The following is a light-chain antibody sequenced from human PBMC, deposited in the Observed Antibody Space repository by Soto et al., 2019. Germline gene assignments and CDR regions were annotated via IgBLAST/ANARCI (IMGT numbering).Light chain of an antibody. J-gene: IGLJ3*02. CDR3: SSYKAYTTLWV. CDR2: GVS. V-gene: IGLV2-14*01. CDR1: ASDIGNYNY. Sequence: QSALTQPASVSGSPGQSITISCTGTASDIGNYNYVSWYQLHPGKAPKLLIYGVSNRPSGVSNRFSGSKSGNAASLTISGLQAEDEADYYCSSYKAYTTLWVFGGGTKLTVL.